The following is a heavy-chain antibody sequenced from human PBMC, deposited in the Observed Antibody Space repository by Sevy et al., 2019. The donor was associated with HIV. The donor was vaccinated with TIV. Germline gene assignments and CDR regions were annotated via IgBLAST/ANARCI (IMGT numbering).Heavy chain of an antibody. V-gene: IGHV1-8*01. CDR1: GYTITFYD. CDR2: MNPNSGNT. J-gene: IGHJ4*02. Sequence: ASVKVSCKASGYTITFYDINWVRQATGQGLEWVGWMNPNSGNTGYAQKFQGRVTMTRNTSISTAYMELSSLRSEDTAVFYCARGASLYSSSIIEYDYWGQGTLVTVSS. D-gene: IGHD6-6*01. CDR3: ARGASLYSSSIIEYDY.